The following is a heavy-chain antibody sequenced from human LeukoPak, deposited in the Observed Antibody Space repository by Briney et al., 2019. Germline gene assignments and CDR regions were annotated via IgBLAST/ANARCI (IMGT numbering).Heavy chain of an antibody. V-gene: IGHV4-4*07. CDR3: ARDLRGDYYGSGSYWFYYYYMDV. D-gene: IGHD3-10*01. CDR1: GGSISSYY. J-gene: IGHJ6*03. Sequence: SETLSLTCTVSGGSISSYYWSWIRQPAGKGLEWIGRIYTSGSTNYNPSLKSRVTMSVDTSKDQFSLKLSSVTAADTAVYYCARDLRGDYYGSGSYWFYYYYMDVWGKGTTVTISS. CDR2: IYTSGST.